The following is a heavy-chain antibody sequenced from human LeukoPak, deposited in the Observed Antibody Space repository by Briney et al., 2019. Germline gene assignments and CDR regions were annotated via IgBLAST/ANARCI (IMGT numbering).Heavy chain of an antibody. CDR2: INHSGST. J-gene: IGHJ4*02. Sequence: PSETLSLTCAVYGGSFSGYYWSWIRQPPGKGLEWIGEINHSGSTNYNPSLKSRVTISVDTSKNQFSLKLSSVTAADTAVYYCAREANRDCSSTSCFFDYWGQGTLVTVFS. CDR3: AREANRDCSSTSCFFDY. CDR1: GGSFSGYY. D-gene: IGHD2-2*01. V-gene: IGHV4-34*01.